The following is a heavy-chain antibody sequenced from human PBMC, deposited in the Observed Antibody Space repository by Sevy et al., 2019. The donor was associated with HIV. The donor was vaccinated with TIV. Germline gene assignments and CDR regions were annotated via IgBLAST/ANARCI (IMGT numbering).Heavy chain of an antibody. V-gene: IGHV3-23*01. Sequence: GGSLRLSCAASGFTFSSYAMSWVRQAPGKGLEWVSAISGSGGSTYYPDSVKGRFTISIDNSKNTLYLQMNSLRAEDTAVYYCAKVLPYYYDSSGYYNDAFDIWGQGTMVTVSS. CDR2: ISGSGGST. J-gene: IGHJ3*02. D-gene: IGHD3-22*01. CDR3: AKVLPYYYDSSGYYNDAFDI. CDR1: GFTFSSYA.